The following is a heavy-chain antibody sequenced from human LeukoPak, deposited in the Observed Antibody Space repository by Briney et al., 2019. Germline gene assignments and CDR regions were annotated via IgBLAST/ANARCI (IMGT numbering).Heavy chain of an antibody. Sequence: PGGSLRLSCAASGFTFSSYWMSWVRQAPGKGLEWVANIKQDGSEKYYVDSVKGRFTISRDNAKNSLYLQMNSLRAEDTAVYYCARDGTTTVTTTYPSYWGQGTLVTVSS. CDR3: ARDGTTTVTTTYPSY. D-gene: IGHD4-17*01. CDR1: GFTFSSYW. V-gene: IGHV3-7*01. CDR2: IKQDGSEK. J-gene: IGHJ4*02.